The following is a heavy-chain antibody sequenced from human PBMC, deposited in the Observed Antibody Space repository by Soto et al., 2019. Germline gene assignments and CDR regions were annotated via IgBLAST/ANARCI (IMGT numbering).Heavy chain of an antibody. D-gene: IGHD3-3*01. Sequence: PSETLSLTCTVSGGSISISSYYWGWIRQPPGKGLEWIGSIYYSGSTYYNPSLKSRVTISVDTSKNQFSLKLSSVTAADTAVYYCARTLNDFWSGYYTGWFDPWGQGTLVTVSS. V-gene: IGHV4-39*01. CDR3: ARTLNDFWSGYYTGWFDP. J-gene: IGHJ5*02. CDR2: IYYSGST. CDR1: GGSISISSYY.